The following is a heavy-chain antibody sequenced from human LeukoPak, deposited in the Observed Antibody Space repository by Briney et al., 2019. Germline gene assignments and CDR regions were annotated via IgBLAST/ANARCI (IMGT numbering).Heavy chain of an antibody. CDR1: GGSISSYY. Sequence: SETLSLTCTVSGGSISSYYWSWLRQPPGKGLEWIGYIYYSGSTNYNPSLKSRVTISVDTSKNQFSLKLSSVTAADTAVYYCARAGSGVFDPWGQGTLVTVSS. V-gene: IGHV4-59*01. D-gene: IGHD6-19*01. CDR2: IYYSGST. J-gene: IGHJ5*02. CDR3: ARAGSGVFDP.